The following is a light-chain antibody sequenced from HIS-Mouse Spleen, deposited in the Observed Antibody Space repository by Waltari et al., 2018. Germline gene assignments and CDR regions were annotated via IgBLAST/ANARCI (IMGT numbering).Light chain of an antibody. CDR1: NIGSKS. J-gene: IGLJ1*01. V-gene: IGLV3-21*02. Sequence: SYVLTQPPSVSVAPGQTARITWGGNNIGSKSGHWYQRKPGQAPVLVVYDDSDRPSGIPERFSGSNSGNTATLTISRVEAGDEADYYCQVWDSSSDHYVFGTGTKVTVL. CDR3: QVWDSSSDHYV. CDR2: DDS.